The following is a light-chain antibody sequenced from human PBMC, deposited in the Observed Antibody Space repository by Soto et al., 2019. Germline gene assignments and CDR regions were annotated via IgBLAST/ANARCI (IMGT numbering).Light chain of an antibody. CDR2: GAY. Sequence: DMQMTQSPSTLSASVGDRVTITCRANQTINDWLAWYQQKPGKAPKLLIYGAYNLQTGVPSRFSGSGSGTEFTLTISSLQPDEFATYYCQRYNYYFGGGTKVDFK. J-gene: IGKJ4*01. CDR3: QRYNYY. CDR1: QTINDW. V-gene: IGKV1-5*03.